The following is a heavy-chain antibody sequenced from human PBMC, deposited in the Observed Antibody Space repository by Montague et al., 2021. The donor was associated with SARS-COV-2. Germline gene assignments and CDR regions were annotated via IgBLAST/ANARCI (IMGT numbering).Heavy chain of an antibody. J-gene: IGHJ6*03. CDR1: GGSFSGYF. D-gene: IGHD2-2*02. CDR2: INHTGST. V-gene: IGHV4-34*01. CDR3: ARLGDGVVPAPILGVGPFYSYYSMDV. Sequence: SETLSLTCAVSGGSFSGYFWSWIRQPPGKGLEWIGEINHTGSTKHNPSLKSRVTISVDTTKNQFSLKVTSMTAADTAIYYCARLGDGVVPAPILGVGPFYSYYSMDVWGKGTTVTVSS.